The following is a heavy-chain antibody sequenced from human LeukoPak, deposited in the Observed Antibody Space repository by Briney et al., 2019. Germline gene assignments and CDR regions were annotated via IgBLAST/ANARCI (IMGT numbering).Heavy chain of an antibody. CDR3: ARVADYYESSGYYDY. V-gene: IGHV4-61*02. D-gene: IGHD3-22*01. CDR2: IYTSGST. CDR1: GGSISSGSYY. J-gene: IGHJ4*02. Sequence: TSETLSLTCTVSGGSISSGSYYWSWIRQPAGKGLEWIGRIYTSGSTNYNPSLKSRVTISVDTSKNQFSLKLSSVTAADTAVYYCARVADYYESSGYYDYWGQGTLVTVSS.